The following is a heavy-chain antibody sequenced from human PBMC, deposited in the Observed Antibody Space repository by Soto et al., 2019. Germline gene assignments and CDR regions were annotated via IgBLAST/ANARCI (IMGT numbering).Heavy chain of an antibody. CDR1: GYTFTSYG. CDR3: ARVQQWLVLNWFDP. Sequence: GASVKVSCKASGYTFTSYGISWVRQAPGQGLEWMGWISAYNGNTNYAQKLQGRVTMTTDTSTSTAYMELRSLRSDDTAVYYCARVQQWLVLNWFDPWGQGTLVTVSS. V-gene: IGHV1-18*01. CDR2: ISAYNGNT. D-gene: IGHD6-19*01. J-gene: IGHJ5*02.